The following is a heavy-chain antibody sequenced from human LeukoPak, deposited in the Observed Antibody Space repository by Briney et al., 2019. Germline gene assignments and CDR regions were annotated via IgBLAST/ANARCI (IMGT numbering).Heavy chain of an antibody. D-gene: IGHD6-6*01. CDR2: IYPGDSDT. Sequence: GESLKISCKGSGYSFTSYWIGGGRQLPGKGREWMGIIYPGDSDTRYSPSFQGQVTISADKSISTAYLQWSSLKASDTAMYYCARRSSSFFDYWGQGTLVTVSS. CDR3: ARRSSSFFDY. CDR1: GYSFTSYW. J-gene: IGHJ4*02. V-gene: IGHV5-51*01.